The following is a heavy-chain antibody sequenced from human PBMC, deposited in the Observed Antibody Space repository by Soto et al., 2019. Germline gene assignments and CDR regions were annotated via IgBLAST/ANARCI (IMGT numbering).Heavy chain of an antibody. V-gene: IGHV3-30-3*01. Sequence: PGGSLRLSCAASGFTFSSYVMHWVRQAPGKGLEWVAVISYDGGNKYYADSVKGRFTISRDNSKNTLNLQMNSLRAEDTAMYYCARDRNQGYCDSTSCFYGMDVWGQGTTVTVSS. CDR3: ARDRNQGYCDSTSCFYGMDV. CDR1: GFTFSSYV. D-gene: IGHD2-2*01. CDR2: ISYDGGNK. J-gene: IGHJ6*02.